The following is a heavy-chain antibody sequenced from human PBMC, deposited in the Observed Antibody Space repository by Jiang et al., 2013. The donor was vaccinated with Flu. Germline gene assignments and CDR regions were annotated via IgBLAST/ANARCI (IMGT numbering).Heavy chain of an antibody. D-gene: IGHD3-22*01. V-gene: IGHV4-59*08. CDR3: VRRSGLFGFDF. CDR2: VYSSGFT. Sequence: SLTCTVSGDSFSNYYWNWIRQSPGKGLEWMGFVYSSGFTQYNPTFKSRITMSADTSTSEFSLRLRSVTAADTAVYYCVRRSGLFGFDFWGQGILVIVSS. J-gene: IGHJ4*02. CDR1: GDSFSNYY.